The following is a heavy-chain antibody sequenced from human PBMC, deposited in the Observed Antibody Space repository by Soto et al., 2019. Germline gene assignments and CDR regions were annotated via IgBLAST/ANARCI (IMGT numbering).Heavy chain of an antibody. CDR1: GGSISSGDYY. Sequence: NPSETLSLTCTVSGGSISSGDYYWSWIRQPPGKGLEWIGYIYYSGSTYYNPSLKSRVTISVDTSKNQFSLKLSSVTAADTAVYYCAREANWDQGVDYWGQGTLVTVSS. V-gene: IGHV4-30-4*01. CDR3: AREANWDQGVDY. CDR2: IYYSGST. D-gene: IGHD7-27*01. J-gene: IGHJ4*02.